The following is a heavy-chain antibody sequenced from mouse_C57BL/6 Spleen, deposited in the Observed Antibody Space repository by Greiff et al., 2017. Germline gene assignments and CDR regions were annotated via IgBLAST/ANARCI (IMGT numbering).Heavy chain of an antibody. CDR1: GFTFSDYG. J-gene: IGHJ2*01. CDR2: ISSGSSTI. D-gene: IGHD1-1*01. V-gene: IGHV5-17*01. Sequence: EVKLVESGGGLVKPGGSLKLSCAASGFTFSDYGMHWVRQAPEKGLEWVAYISSGSSTIYYADTVKGRFTISRDNAKNTLFLQMTSLRSEDTAMYYCARPLNYYGSSPFDYWGQGTTLTVSS. CDR3: ARPLNYYGSSPFDY.